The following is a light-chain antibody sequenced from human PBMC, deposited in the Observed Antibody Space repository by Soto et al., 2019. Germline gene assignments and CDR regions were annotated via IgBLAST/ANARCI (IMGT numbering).Light chain of an antibody. Sequence: QSVLTHPPSASGSPRHCCTGTSRDVGAYNYVCWYQQHTGKAPKLMIYEVSKRPSGVADRFSGSKSGNTASLTVSGLQAEDEGDYYCTSYVGNNNFCYVLGTGTNVTV. CDR3: TSYVGNNNFCYV. V-gene: IGLV2-8*01. J-gene: IGLJ1*01. CDR2: EVS. CDR1: SRDVGAYNY.